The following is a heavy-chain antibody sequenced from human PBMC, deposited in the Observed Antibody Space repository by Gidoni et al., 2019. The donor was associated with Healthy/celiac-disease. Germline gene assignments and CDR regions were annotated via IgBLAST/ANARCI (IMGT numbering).Heavy chain of an antibody. CDR3: ARGRRPSLVRSSAWFDP. D-gene: IGHD6-6*01. CDR2: INHSGST. Sequence: QVQLQQWGAGLLKPSETLSLTCAVYGGSFSCYYWSWIRQPPGKGLEWIGEINHSGSTNYNPSLKSRVTISVDTSKNQFSLKLSSVTAADTAVYYCARGRRPSLVRSSAWFDPWGQGTLVTVSS. J-gene: IGHJ5*02. CDR1: GGSFSCYY. V-gene: IGHV4-34*01.